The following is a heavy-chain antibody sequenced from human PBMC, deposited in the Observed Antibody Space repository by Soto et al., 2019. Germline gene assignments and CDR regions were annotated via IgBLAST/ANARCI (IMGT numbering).Heavy chain of an antibody. Sequence: QVHLVQSGAEVKKPGASVSVSCKTSGYTFTRNGISWVRQAPGQGLEWMGWISPKSGSIKYAQKFQGRVIMTTDTSTSTAYMELRSLRSDDTAVYYCVKDRDSNSWPSRDVWGPGTTVTVSS. CDR1: GYTFTRNG. V-gene: IGHV1-18*01. D-gene: IGHD3-22*01. J-gene: IGHJ6*02. CDR3: VKDRDSNSWPSRDV. CDR2: ISPKSGSI.